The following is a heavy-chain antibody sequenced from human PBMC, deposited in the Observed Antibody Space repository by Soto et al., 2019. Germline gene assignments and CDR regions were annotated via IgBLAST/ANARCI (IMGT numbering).Heavy chain of an antibody. Sequence: ASVKVSCKASGGTFSSYAISWVRQAPGQGLEWMGGIIPIFGTANYAQKFQGRVTITADKSTSTAYMELSSLRSEDTAVYYCASTVGYCSTNSCPGYYGMDVWGQGTTVPVS. CDR2: IIPIFGTA. J-gene: IGHJ6*02. CDR3: ASTVGYCSTNSCPGYYGMDV. V-gene: IGHV1-69*06. D-gene: IGHD2-2*01. CDR1: GGTFSSYA.